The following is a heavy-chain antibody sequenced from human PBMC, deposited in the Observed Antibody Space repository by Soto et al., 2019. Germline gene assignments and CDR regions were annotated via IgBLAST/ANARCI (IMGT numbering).Heavy chain of an antibody. V-gene: IGHV4-59*12. CDR3: ARESPIWFGELLLSYYFDY. J-gene: IGHJ4*02. Sequence: SETLSLTCTVSGGSISSYYWSWIRQPPGKGLEWIGYIYYSGSTNYNPSLKSRVTISVDTSKNQFSLKLSSVTAADTAVYYCARESPIWFGELLLSYYFDYWGQGTLVTVSS. CDR1: GGSISSYY. CDR2: IYYSGST. D-gene: IGHD3-10*01.